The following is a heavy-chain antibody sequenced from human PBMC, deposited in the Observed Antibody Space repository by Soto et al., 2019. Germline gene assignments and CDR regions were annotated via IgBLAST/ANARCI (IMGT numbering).Heavy chain of an antibody. J-gene: IGHJ6*03. CDR3: ARGKNSEDELCSGYSYYYYSYMDI. CDR2: TRNKANSYTT. Sequence: AGSLRLPCAASGLTFSDHYLDCVLQAPGKGLEWVGRTRNKANSYTTEYAASVKGRFTISRDDSKNSLYLQMNSLKTEDTAVYYCARGKNSEDELCSGYSYYYYSYMDIWGKGTTVTV. V-gene: IGHV3-72*01. CDR1: GLTFSDHY. D-gene: IGHD3-3*01.